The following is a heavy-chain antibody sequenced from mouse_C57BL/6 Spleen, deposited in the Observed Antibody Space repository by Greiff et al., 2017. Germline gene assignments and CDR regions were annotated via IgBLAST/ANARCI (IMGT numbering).Heavy chain of an antibody. V-gene: IGHV1-50*01. Sequence: QVHVKQPGAELVKPGASVKLSCKASGYTFTSYWMQWVKQRPGQGLEWIGVIDPSDSSTNYNQKFKGKATLTVDTSSSTAYMQLSSLTSEDSAVXCGASDTTVVDYWGQGTTLTVSS. CDR2: IDPSDSST. CDR1: GYTFTSYW. D-gene: IGHD1-1*01. J-gene: IGHJ2*01. CDR3: ASDTTVVDY.